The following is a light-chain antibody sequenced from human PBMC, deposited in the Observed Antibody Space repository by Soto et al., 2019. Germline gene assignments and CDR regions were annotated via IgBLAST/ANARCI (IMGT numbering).Light chain of an antibody. Sequence: QSALTQPASVSGSPGQSITIACTGTSSDVGGYNYVSWYQQHPGIAPKLMFYDVSNRPSGVSNRFSGSKSGNTASLTISGLQAEDEADYYCSSYTSSSTRVFGGGTKLTVL. CDR3: SSYTSSSTRV. CDR1: SSDVGGYNY. V-gene: IGLV2-14*01. CDR2: DVS. J-gene: IGLJ2*01.